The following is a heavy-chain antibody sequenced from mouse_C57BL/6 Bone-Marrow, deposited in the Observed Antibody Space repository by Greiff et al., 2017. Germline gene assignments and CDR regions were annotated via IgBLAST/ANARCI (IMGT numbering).Heavy chain of an antibody. V-gene: IGHV1-39*01. D-gene: IGHD1-1*01. CDR2: INPNYVTT. Sequence: VQLQQSGPELVQPGASAQIYCKASGYSFTDSNLNWVKQSNGKSLEWIGVINPNYVTTSYNQKFKGKATLTVDHSSSTAYMQRNSLTSEDSTVYYCARRGSSYVAWFSCWGPVTLVSVS. CDR3: ARRGSSYVAWFSC. CDR1: GYSFTDSN. J-gene: IGHJ3*01.